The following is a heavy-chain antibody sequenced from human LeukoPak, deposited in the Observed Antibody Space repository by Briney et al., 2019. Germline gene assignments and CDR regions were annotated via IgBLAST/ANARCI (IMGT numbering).Heavy chain of an antibody. CDR2: IYYSGST. CDR3: ARTSGSYFYYYGMDV. D-gene: IGHD1-26*01. Sequence: SETLSLTCTVSSDSISSYYWSWIRQPPGKGLEWIGYIYYSGSTNYNPSLKSRVTISVDTSKNQFSLKLSSVTAADTAVYYCARTSGSYFYYYGMDVWGQGTTVTVSS. J-gene: IGHJ6*02. V-gene: IGHV4-59*01. CDR1: SDSISSYY.